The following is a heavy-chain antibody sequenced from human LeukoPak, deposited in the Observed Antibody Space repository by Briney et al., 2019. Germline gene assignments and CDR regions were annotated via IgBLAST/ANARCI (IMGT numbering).Heavy chain of an antibody. CDR2: INAGNGNT. CDR1: GYTFTSYA. Sequence: ASVKVSCKASGYTFTSYAMHWVRQPPGQRLEWMGWINAGNGNTKYSQKFQGRVTITRDTSASTAYMELSSLRSEDTAVYYCARGLANWNVSILWGQGTLVTVSS. D-gene: IGHD1-1*01. J-gene: IGHJ4*02. CDR3: ARGLANWNVSIL. V-gene: IGHV1-3*01.